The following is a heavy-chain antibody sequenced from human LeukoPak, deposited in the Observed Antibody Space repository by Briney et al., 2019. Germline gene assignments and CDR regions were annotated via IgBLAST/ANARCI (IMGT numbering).Heavy chain of an antibody. D-gene: IGHD6-19*01. CDR1: GGTFSSYA. J-gene: IGHJ4*02. CDR2: IIPILGIA. Sequence: LEASVKVSCKASGGTFSSYAISWVRQAPGQGLEWMGRIIPILGIANYAQKFQGRVTITADKSTSTAYMELSSLRSEDTAVYYCAREPQGRGSGWYGDYWGQGTLVTVSS. V-gene: IGHV1-69*04. CDR3: AREPQGRGSGWYGDY.